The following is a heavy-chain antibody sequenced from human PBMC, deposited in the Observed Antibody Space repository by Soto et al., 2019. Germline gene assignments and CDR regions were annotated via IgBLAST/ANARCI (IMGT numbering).Heavy chain of an antibody. CDR1: GFPFSDYY. V-gene: IGHV3-11*06. J-gene: IGHJ4*02. Sequence: GGSLRLSCATSGFPFSDYYMSWIRQAPGKGLEWLSHISPKSTYRNYADSVKGRFTISRDNTKSSLFLQMNSLGVEDTAVYYCARGGGGGLFEHWGQGXLVTVSS. D-gene: IGHD2-21*01. CDR3: ARGGGGGLFEH. CDR2: ISPKSTYR.